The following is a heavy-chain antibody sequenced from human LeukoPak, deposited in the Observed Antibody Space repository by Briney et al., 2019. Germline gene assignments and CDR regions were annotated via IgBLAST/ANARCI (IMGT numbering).Heavy chain of an antibody. J-gene: IGHJ4*02. Sequence: GGTLRLPCAVSGYTFDDYAMHWVRQAPGKGLEWVWGISWSTGSIGYANSVKGRFTLSRDNAKNTLYLQMNSLRPVDTAVYYCARLYSYHYYFDYWGEGTLVTASS. CDR2: ISWSTGSI. CDR3: ARLYSYHYYFDY. V-gene: IGHV3-9*01. D-gene: IGHD2-2*02. CDR1: GYTFDDYA.